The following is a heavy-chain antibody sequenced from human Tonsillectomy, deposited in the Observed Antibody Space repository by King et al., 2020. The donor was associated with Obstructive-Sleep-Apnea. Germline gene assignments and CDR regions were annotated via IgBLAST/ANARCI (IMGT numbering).Heavy chain of an antibody. CDR2: IWYDENNK. D-gene: IGHD2-21*02. J-gene: IGHJ5*02. CDR1: GFSLSTSG. Sequence: VQLVESGGGLVQPGRSLRLSCAASGFSLSTSGMHWIRQAPGKGLEWVAVIWYDENNKYYADSVKGRFTISRDNSKNTLFLQMNSLRAEDTAVYYCARDSGDQKEVNGFDPWGQGTLVTVAS. CDR3: ARDSGDQKEVNGFDP. V-gene: IGHV3-33*01.